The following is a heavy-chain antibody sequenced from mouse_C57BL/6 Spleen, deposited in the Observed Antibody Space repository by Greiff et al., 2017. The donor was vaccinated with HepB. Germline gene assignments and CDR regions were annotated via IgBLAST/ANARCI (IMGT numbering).Heavy chain of an antibody. CDR1: GYTFTSYW. CDR3: ARSCTTVEYAMDY. V-gene: IGHV1-69*01. CDR2: IDPSDSYT. Sequence: QVQLQQPGAELVMPGASVKLSCKASGYTFTSYWMHWVKQRPGQGLEWIGEIDPSDSYTNYTQKFKGKSTLTVAKSSSSAYMQLSSLTSEDSAVYYCARSCTTVEYAMDYWGQGTSVTVSS. D-gene: IGHD1-1*01. J-gene: IGHJ4*01.